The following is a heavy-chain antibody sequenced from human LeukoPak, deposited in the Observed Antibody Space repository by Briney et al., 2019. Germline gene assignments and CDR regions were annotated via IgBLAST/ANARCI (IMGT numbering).Heavy chain of an antibody. J-gene: IGHJ4*02. CDR2: IKQDGSDK. D-gene: IGHD5-18*01. V-gene: IGHV3-7*03. CDR3: AKEEYSYGSYYFDY. CDR1: GFTFSTYW. Sequence: GGSLRLSCAASGFTFSTYWMSWVRQAPGKGLEWVANIKQDGSDKYYVDSVKGRFTVSRDNAKNTLYLQMNSLRAEDTAVYYCAKEEYSYGSYYFDYWGQGTLVTVSS.